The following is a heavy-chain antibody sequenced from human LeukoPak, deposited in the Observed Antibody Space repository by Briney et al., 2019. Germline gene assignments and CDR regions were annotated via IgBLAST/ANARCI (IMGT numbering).Heavy chain of an antibody. CDR3: ARESLLWFGEAPNRYMDV. J-gene: IGHJ6*03. Sequence: GGSLRLSCAASGFIFSSYWIYWVRQAPGKGLVWVSRINGDGSSTSYADSVKGRFTISRDNAKSTLYLQMNSLRAEDSAVYYCARESLLWFGEAPNRYMDVWGKGTTVTVSS. CDR1: GFIFSSYW. D-gene: IGHD3-10*01. CDR2: INGDGSST. V-gene: IGHV3-74*01.